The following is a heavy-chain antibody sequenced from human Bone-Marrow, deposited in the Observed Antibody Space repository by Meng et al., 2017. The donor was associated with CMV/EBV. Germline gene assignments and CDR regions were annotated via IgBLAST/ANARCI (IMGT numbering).Heavy chain of an antibody. J-gene: IGHJ6*02. CDR2: ISAYNGNT. Sequence: ASVKVSCKASGYTFTGYYIHWVRQAPGQGLEWMGWISAYNGNTNYAQKLQGRVTMTTDTSTSTAYMEPRSLRSDDTAVYYCARDGGRVPAASYYYYGMDVWGQGTTVTVSS. V-gene: IGHV1-18*04. CDR3: ARDGGRVPAASYYYYGMDV. D-gene: IGHD2-2*01. CDR1: GYTFTGYY.